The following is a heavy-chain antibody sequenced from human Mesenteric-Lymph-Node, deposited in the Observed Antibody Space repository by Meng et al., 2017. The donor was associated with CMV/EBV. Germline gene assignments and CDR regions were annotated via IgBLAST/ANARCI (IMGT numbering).Heavy chain of an antibody. J-gene: IGHJ6*02. CDR2: IKQDGSEK. CDR1: GFTFSSYW. V-gene: IGHV3-7*01. D-gene: IGHD1-26*01. Sequence: GESLKISCAASGFTFSSYWMSWVRQAPGKGLEWVANIKQDGSEKYYVDSVKGRFTISRDNSKNTLYLQMNSLRAEDTAVYYCARDRWESYYYYYGMDVWGQGTTVTVSS. CDR3: ARDRWESYYYYYGMDV.